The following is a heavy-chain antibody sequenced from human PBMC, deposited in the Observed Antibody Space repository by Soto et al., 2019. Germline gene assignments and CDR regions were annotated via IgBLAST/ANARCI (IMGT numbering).Heavy chain of an antibody. V-gene: IGHV4-39*01. Sequence: QLQLQESGPGLVKPSETLSLTCTVSGGSISSSSYYWGWIRQPPGKGLEWIGSIYYSGSTYYNPSLKSRVTISVDTSKNQFSLKLSSVTAADTAVYYCASGYLFGVVITHLDYWGQGTLVTVSS. CDR1: GGSISSSSYY. CDR2: IYYSGST. D-gene: IGHD3-3*01. CDR3: ASGYLFGVVITHLDY. J-gene: IGHJ4*02.